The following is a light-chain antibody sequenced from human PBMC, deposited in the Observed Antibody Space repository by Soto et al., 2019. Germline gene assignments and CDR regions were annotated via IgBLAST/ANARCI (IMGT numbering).Light chain of an antibody. CDR3: QVWDLTASHPV. J-gene: IGLJ1*01. CDR2: DDT. Sequence: LTQPPSVSVAPGQTATITCGGSDIGGKSVHWYQQRPGQAPVVVVYDDTDRPSGIPERFSGSNFGGTATLTISRVEVGDEADYHCQVWDLTASHPVFGPGTKVNVL. CDR1: DIGGKS. V-gene: IGLV3-21*02.